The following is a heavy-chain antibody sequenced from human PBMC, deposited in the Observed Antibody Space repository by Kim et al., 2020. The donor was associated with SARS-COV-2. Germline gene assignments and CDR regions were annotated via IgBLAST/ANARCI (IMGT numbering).Heavy chain of an antibody. CDR3: ARIYCGGDCYSGYFDY. CDR1: GGSFSGYY. V-gene: IGHV4-34*01. J-gene: IGHJ4*02. D-gene: IGHD2-21*02. CDR2: INHSGST. Sequence: SETLSLTCAVYGGSFSGYYWSWIRQPPGKGLEWIGEINHSGSTNYNPSLKSRVTISVDTSKNQFSLKLSSVTAADTAVYYCARIYCGGDCYSGYFDYWGQGTLVTVSS.